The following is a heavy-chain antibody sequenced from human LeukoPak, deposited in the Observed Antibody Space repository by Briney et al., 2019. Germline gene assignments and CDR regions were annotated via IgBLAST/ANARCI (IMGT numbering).Heavy chain of an antibody. V-gene: IGHV3-43*01. J-gene: IGHJ4*02. Sequence: GGSLRLSCAASGFTFDDYSMHWVRQAPGKGLEWVSLVSWDGGSTYYADSVKGRFTISRDNSKNSLYLQMNSLRAEDTALYYCAKDNRGDYDPHFDYWGQGTLVTVSS. D-gene: IGHD4-17*01. CDR2: VSWDGGST. CDR3: AKDNRGDYDPHFDY. CDR1: GFTFDDYS.